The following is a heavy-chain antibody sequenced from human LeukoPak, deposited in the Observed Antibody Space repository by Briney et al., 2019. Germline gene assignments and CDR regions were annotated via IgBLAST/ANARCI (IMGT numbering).Heavy chain of an antibody. D-gene: IGHD6-13*01. CDR3: ASTPIVAAGTDYYYYGMDV. CDR1: GGTFSSYA. CDR2: IIPIFATA. Sequence: SVKVSCKASGGTFSSYAISWVRQSPGQGLEWMGGIIPIFATANYAQKFQGRVTITADVSTSTAYMELSSLRSEDTAVYYCASTPIVAAGTDYYYYGMDVWGQGTTVTVSS. V-gene: IGHV1-69*13. J-gene: IGHJ6*02.